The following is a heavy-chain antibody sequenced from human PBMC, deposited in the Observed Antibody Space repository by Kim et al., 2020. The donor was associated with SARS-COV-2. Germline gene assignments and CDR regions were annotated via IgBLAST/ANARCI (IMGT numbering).Heavy chain of an antibody. J-gene: IGHJ4*02. V-gene: IGHV4-61*01. Sequence: SETLSLTCTVSGGSVSSGSYYWSWIRQPPGKGLEWIGYIYYSGSTNYNPSLKSRVTISVDTSKNQFSLKLSSVTAADTAVYYCAREGYSGYIDYWGQGTLVTVSS. D-gene: IGHD5-12*01. CDR2: IYYSGST. CDR1: GGSVSSGSYY. CDR3: AREGYSGYIDY.